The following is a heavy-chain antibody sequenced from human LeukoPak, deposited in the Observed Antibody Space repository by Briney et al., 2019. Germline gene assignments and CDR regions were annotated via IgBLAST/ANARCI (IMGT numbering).Heavy chain of an antibody. CDR1: GCTFTGYY. CDR3: ARGAHYHDSSEGFDY. CDR2: INPNSGGT. J-gene: IGHJ4*02. D-gene: IGHD3-22*01. V-gene: IGHV1-2*02. Sequence: ASVKVSCKASGCTFTGYYMHWVRQAPGQGLEWMGWINPNSGGTIYAQKFQGRVTMTRDTSISTAYMELSRLRSDDTAVYYCARGAHYHDSSEGFDYWGQGTLVTVSS.